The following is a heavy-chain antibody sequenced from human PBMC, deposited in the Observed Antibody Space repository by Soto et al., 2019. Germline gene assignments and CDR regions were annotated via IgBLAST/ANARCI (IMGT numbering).Heavy chain of an antibody. CDR3: AKVMGDSSGLGEYYFDY. J-gene: IGHJ4*02. CDR1: GFTFSSYA. CDR2: ISGSGGST. D-gene: IGHD3-22*01. Sequence: SLRLSCAASGFTFSSYAMSWVRQAPGKGLEWVSAISGSGGSTYYADSVKGRFTISRDNSKNTLYLQMNSLRAEDTAVYYCAKVMGDSSGLGEYYFDYWGQGTLVTVSS. V-gene: IGHV3-23*01.